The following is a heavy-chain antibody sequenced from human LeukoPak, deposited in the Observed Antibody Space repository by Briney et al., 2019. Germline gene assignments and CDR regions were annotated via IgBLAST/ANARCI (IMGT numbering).Heavy chain of an antibody. V-gene: IGHV4-39*01. J-gene: IGHJ3*02. CDR3: ARNASSLGAGAFDI. CDR2: VYYSGST. CDR1: GGSISSSSLY. D-gene: IGHD2-2*01. Sequence: SETLSLTCTVSGGSISSSSLYWDWTRHPPGKGLEWIGTVYYSGSTYYNPYLKSRVTISVDTSKNQFSLRLSSVTAADTALYYCARNASSLGAGAFDIWGQGTMVTVSS.